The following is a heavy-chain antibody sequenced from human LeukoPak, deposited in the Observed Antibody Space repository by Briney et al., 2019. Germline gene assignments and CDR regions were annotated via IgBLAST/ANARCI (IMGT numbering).Heavy chain of an antibody. D-gene: IGHD2-2*02. CDR3: ARIYCSITSCYTGWFDP. CDR2: IIPILGIA. Sequence: ASVKVSCKASGGTFSSYTISWVRQAPGQGLEWMGRIIPILGIANYAQKFQGRVTITADKSTSTAYMELSSLRSEDTAVYYCARIYCSITSCYTGWFDPWGQGTVVTVSS. J-gene: IGHJ5*02. V-gene: IGHV1-69*02. CDR1: GGTFSSYT.